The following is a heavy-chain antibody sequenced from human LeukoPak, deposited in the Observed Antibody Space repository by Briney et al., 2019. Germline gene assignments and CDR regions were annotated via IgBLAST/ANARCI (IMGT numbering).Heavy chain of an antibody. CDR2: IIPIFGTA. J-gene: IGHJ6*02. D-gene: IGHD2-2*01. CDR1: GYTFTSYA. V-gene: IGHV1-69*13. Sequence: ASVKVSCKASGYTFTSYAMNWVRQAPGQGLEWMGGIIPIFGTANYAQKFQGRVTITADESTSTAYMELSSLRSEDTAVYYCARDYMLYCSSTSCPAFYGMDVWGQGTTVTVSS. CDR3: ARDYMLYCSSTSCPAFYGMDV.